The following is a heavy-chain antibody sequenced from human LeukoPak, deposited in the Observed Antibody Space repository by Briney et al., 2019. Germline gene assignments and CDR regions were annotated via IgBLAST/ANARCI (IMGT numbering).Heavy chain of an antibody. CDR2: INPNSGGT. CDR3: ERDVKFGGIYYYFDY. CDR1: GYTFTGYY. J-gene: IGHJ4*02. D-gene: IGHD1-26*01. V-gene: IGHV1-2*02. Sequence: ASVKVSCKASGYTFTGYYMHWVRQAPGQGLEWMGWINPNSGGTNYAQKFQGRVTMTRDTSISTAYMELSRLRSDDTAVYYCERDVKFGGIYYYFDYWGQGTLVTVSS.